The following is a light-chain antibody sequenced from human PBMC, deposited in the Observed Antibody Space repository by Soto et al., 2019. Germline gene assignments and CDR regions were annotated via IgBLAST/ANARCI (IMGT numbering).Light chain of an antibody. CDR3: TSYTSGNTVV. Sequence: QSVLTQPASVSGSPGQSITISCTGTSSDVGGYNYVSWYQQHPGKAPTLMIYDVVNRPSGVSNRFSASKSGNTASLTISGLQAEDEADYYCTSYTSGNTVVFGGGTQLTVL. CDR2: DVV. J-gene: IGLJ2*01. CDR1: SSDVGGYNY. V-gene: IGLV2-14*03.